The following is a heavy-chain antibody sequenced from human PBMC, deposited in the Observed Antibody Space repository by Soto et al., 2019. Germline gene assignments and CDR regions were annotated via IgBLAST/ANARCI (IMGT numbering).Heavy chain of an antibody. CDR1: GYNFAGYW. CDR2: IYPSDSDT. Sequence: GESLKISCQGSGYNFAGYWIAWVRQMPGKGLELMGIIYPSDSDTRYRPSFQGQVTISADKSISSAYLQWSSLRASDTAMHYCARGGVSTRTFDYWGQGTPVTVSS. CDR3: ARGGVSTRTFDY. D-gene: IGHD3-3*01. J-gene: IGHJ4*02. V-gene: IGHV5-51*01.